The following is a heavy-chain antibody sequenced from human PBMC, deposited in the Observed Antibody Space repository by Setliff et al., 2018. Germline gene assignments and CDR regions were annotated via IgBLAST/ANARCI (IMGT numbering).Heavy chain of an antibody. CDR1: GFSISSGYY. CDR3: ARAHTWSLPNDNSGYPGWFDP. CDR2: IHHSGKA. J-gene: IGHJ5*02. D-gene: IGHD3-22*01. V-gene: IGHV4-38-2*01. Sequence: SETLSLTCAVSGFSISSGYYWGWIRQPPVQGLEWIVNIHHSGKAYYNPSLKSRVTMSVATSTNHVSLKLSSVTAADTAVYYCARAHTWSLPNDNSGYPGWFDPWGQGTLVTVSS.